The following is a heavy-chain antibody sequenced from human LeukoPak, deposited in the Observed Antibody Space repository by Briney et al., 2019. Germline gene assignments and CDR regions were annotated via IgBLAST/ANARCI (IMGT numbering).Heavy chain of an antibody. CDR2: IIPIFGTA. CDR3: ARQIVTTIGGDY. CDR1: GGTFSSYA. D-gene: IGHD5-12*01. V-gene: IGHV1-69*05. Sequence: ASVKVSCKASGGTFSSYAISWVRQAPGQGLEWMGRIIPIFGTANYAQKFQGRVTITTDESTSTAYMELSSLRSEDTAVYYCARQIVTTIGGDYWGQGTLVTVSS. J-gene: IGHJ4*02.